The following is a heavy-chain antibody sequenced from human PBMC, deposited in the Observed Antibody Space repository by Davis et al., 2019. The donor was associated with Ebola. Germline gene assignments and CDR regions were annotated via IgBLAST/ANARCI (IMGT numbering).Heavy chain of an antibody. D-gene: IGHD1-26*01. V-gene: IGHV4-39*01. CDR1: GASIIRRSYY. Sequence: MPSETLSLTCTVSGASIIRRSYYWGWIRQPPGKGLEWVGSFSYGDNHHYYNPSLRSRVTISVDTSRNQFSLKLSSATAADTAVYYCARPWYSGTYYDAYDIWGQGTMVAVSS. CDR3: ARPWYSGTYYDAYDI. J-gene: IGHJ3*02. CDR2: FSYGDNH.